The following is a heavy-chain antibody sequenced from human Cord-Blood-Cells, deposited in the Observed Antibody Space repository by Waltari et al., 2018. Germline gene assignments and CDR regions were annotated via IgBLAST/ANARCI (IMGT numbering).Heavy chain of an antibody. CDR2: ISSSSSTI. CDR1: GFPFRSYS. Sequence: EVQLVESGGGLVQPGGSLRLSCAASGFPFRSYSMNWVPQAPGKGLEWVSYISSSSSTIYYADSVKGRFTISRDNAKNSLYLQMNSLRDEDTAVYYCARDLRTTVTTYYFDYWGQGTLVTVSS. CDR3: ARDLRTTVTTYYFDY. V-gene: IGHV3-48*02. J-gene: IGHJ4*02. D-gene: IGHD4-4*01.